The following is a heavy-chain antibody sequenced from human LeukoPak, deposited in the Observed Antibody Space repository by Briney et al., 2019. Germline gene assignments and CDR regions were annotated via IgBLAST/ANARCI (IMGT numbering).Heavy chain of an antibody. CDR3: ARGNYGSGSYYVVDFDY. Sequence: SETLSLTCAVYGGSFSGYYWSWIRQPPGKGLEWIGEINHSGNTDYNPSLKSRVTISVDTSKNQFSLKLSSVTAADTAVYYCARGNYGSGSYYVVDFDYWGQGTLVTVSS. V-gene: IGHV4-34*01. J-gene: IGHJ4*02. D-gene: IGHD3-10*01. CDR1: GGSFSGYY. CDR2: INHSGNT.